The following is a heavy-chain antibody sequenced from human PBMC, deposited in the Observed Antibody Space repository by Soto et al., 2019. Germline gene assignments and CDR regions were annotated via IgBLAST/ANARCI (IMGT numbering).Heavy chain of an antibody. V-gene: IGHV4-34*01. CDR3: XXXXXXXXXXNRYFQH. CDR1: GGSFSGXX. Sequence: QVQLQQWGAGLLKPSETLSLTCAVYGGSFSGXXWXXIRXXXXXGXEWIGESNHSGSTNYNPSLKSRVTIXVDTSKNQXXXXLXXXXAXXXXXXXXXXXXXXXXXXNRYFQHWGQGTLVTVSS. J-gene: IGHJ1*01. CDR2: SNHSGST.